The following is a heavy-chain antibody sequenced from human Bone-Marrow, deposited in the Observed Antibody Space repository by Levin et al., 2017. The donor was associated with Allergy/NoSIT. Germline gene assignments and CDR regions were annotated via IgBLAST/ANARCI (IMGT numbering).Heavy chain of an antibody. CDR3: AQLQWLPHRYFAR. CDR1: GFSLRTTGVG. D-gene: IGHD5-12*01. CDR2: IYWDDDK. J-gene: IGHJ2*01. V-gene: IGHV2-5*02. Sequence: QTLSLTCTFSGFSLRTTGVGVGWIRQPPGKSLEWLALIYWDDDKRYKSSLKNILTITKDTSKNQVVLTMTNMDPVDTATYYCAQLQWLPHRYFARWGHGTLVTVSS.